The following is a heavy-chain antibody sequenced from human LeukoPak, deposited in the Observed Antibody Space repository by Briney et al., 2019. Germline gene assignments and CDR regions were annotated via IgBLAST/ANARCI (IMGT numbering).Heavy chain of an antibody. D-gene: IGHD5-12*01. CDR2: IKKDGSEK. J-gene: IGHJ4*02. Sequence: GGSLRLSCAASGFTFSNHWMSWVRQAPGKGLEWVADIKKDGSEKNQVDSVTISRDNAKNTLYLQMNSLRAEDTALYYCTRGYVGIDYWGQGTLVTVSS. V-gene: IGHV3-7*04. CDR1: GFTFSNHW. CDR3: TRGYVGIDY.